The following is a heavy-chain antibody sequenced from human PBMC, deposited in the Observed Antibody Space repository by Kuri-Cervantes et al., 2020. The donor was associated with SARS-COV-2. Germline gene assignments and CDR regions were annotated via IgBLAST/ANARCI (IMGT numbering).Heavy chain of an antibody. D-gene: IGHD1-1*01. CDR2: IYYSGST. CDR3: ARDSGDWNPDGFDI. J-gene: IGHJ3*02. V-gene: IGHV4-39*02. CDR1: GGSISSSSYY. Sequence: SETLSLTCTVSGGSISSSSYYWGWIRQPPGKGLEWIGSIYYSGSTYYNPSLKSRVTISVDTSKNQFSLKLSSVTAADTAVYYCARDSGDWNPDGFDIWGQGTMVTVSS.